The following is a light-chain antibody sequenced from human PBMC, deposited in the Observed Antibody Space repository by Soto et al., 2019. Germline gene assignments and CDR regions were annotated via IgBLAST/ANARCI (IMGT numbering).Light chain of an antibody. CDR3: QKYNSAPIT. Sequence: LSCRASQSVRSNLAWYQQKPGQAPRLLIYGASTRATGIPARFSGSGSGTEFTLTISSLQPEDVATYYCQKYNSAPITFGQGTRLEIK. CDR2: GAS. CDR1: QSVRSN. V-gene: IGKV3-15*01. J-gene: IGKJ5*01.